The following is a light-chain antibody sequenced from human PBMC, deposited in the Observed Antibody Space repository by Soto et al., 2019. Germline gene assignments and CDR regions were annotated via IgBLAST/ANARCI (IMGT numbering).Light chain of an antibody. CDR1: QGIGDR. CDR2: KAS. V-gene: IGKV1-5*03. J-gene: IGKJ1*01. CDR3: QHYNSYSEA. Sequence: DIQMTQSPSSVSASVGDRVTITCRASQGIGDRLAWYQQKPGKAPKLLIYKASTLKSGVPSRFSGSGSGTEFTLTISSLQPDDFATYYCQHYNSYSEAFGQGTKVDIK.